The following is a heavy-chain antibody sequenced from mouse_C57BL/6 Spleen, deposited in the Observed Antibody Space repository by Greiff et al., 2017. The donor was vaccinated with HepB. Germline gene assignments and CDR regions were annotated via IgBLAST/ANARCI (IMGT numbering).Heavy chain of an antibody. J-gene: IGHJ4*01. CDR2: IDPSDSET. D-gene: IGHD2-4*01. V-gene: IGHV1-52*01. Sequence: VQLQQSGAELVRPGSSVKLSCKASGYTFTSYWMHWVKQRPIQGLEWIGNIDPSDSETHYNQKFKDKATLTVDKSSSTAYMQLSSLTSEDSAVYYCARYEYITRAMDYWGQGTSVTVSS. CDR3: ARYEYITRAMDY. CDR1: GYTFTSYW.